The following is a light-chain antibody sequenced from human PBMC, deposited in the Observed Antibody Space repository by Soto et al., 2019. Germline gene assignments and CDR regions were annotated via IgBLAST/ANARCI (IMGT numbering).Light chain of an antibody. J-gene: IGKJ4*01. CDR1: QTVGSSY. V-gene: IGKV3-11*01. CDR2: DAS. Sequence: EIVLTQSPGPLSLSPGERPTIVGKASQTVGSSYLAWYQQIPGQAPRLLIDDASNRATGIPTRFSGSGSGTDFTLTISNLEPEDFAVYYCQQHISWPLTFGGGTKVDIK. CDR3: QQHISWPLT.